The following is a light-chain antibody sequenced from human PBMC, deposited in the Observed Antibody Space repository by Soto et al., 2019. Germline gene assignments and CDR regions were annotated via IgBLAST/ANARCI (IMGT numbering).Light chain of an antibody. Sequence: IVMTQSPDSLSVSLGARATINCKSSQSVLYSSNNKNYFAWYKQKPGQPPKLLISWASTRESGVPDRFSGIRSGTAVTLTVSSLQAEDAAVYYCQQDYCTPYTFGRGTKL. J-gene: IGKJ2*01. CDR3: QQDYCTPYT. CDR1: QSVLYSSNNKNY. CDR2: WAS. V-gene: IGKV4-1*01.